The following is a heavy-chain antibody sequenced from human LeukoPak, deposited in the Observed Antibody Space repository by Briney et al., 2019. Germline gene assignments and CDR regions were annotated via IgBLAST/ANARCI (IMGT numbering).Heavy chain of an antibody. D-gene: IGHD3-10*01. V-gene: IGHV3-23*01. CDR3: AKVGPSLVRGLIRGGARYYDNYMDV. CDR1: GFTFSSYG. CDR2: ISGNGGST. J-gene: IGHJ6*03. Sequence: PGGSLRLSCAASGFTFSSYGMSWVRQAPGKGLEWVSAISGNGGSTYYADSVKGRFAISRDTSKNTLYLQMNSLRAEDTAVYYCAKVGPSLVRGLIRGGARYYDNYMDVWGKGTTVTISS.